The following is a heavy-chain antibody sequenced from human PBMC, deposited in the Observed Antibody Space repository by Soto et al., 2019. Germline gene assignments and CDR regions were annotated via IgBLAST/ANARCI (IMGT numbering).Heavy chain of an antibody. Sequence: QVQLQQWGAGLLKPSETLSLNCAVTGGSLSGYYWSWIRQPPGKGLEWIGEVKDGGHTNYSPSLRGRVTISSVSPNNHCPLSLTSVTAADTGVYYCARGQEGVVATHWDQGSLVTVSS. CDR3: ARGQEGVVATH. J-gene: IGHJ4*02. CDR2: VKDGGHT. CDR1: GGSLSGYY. V-gene: IGHV4-34*01. D-gene: IGHD5-12*01.